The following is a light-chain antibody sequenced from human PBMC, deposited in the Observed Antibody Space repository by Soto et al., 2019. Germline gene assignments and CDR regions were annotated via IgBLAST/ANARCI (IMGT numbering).Light chain of an antibody. J-gene: IGLJ3*02. CDR1: TSNIGNNY. V-gene: IGLV1-51*01. CDR3: GTWDSRLSVWV. CDR2: DNH. Sequence: QSVLTQPPSVSAAPEQKVTISCSGSTSNIGNNYVSWYQQLPGTAPRLLIYDNHMRPSGIPDRFSGSKSGTSATLGITGLQTGDEADYYCGTWDSRLSVWVFGGGTKVTVL.